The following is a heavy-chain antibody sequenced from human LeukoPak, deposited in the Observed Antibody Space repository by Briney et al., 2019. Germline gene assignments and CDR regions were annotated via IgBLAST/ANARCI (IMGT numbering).Heavy chain of an antibody. Sequence: ASLRLSCAASGFTFSSYAMSWVRPAPGKGLEWVSAITGSGGSTYYADSVKGRFTISRDNSKNTLYLQMNSLRAEDTAVYYCGEGSTTGDSYGYGYWSQGTLVTVPS. D-gene: IGHD5-18*01. V-gene: IGHV3-23*01. CDR3: GEGSTTGDSYGYGY. J-gene: IGHJ4*02. CDR2: ITGSGGST. CDR1: GFTFSSYA.